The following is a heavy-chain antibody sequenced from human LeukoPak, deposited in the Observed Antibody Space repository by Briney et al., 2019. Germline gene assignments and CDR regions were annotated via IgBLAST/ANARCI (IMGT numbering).Heavy chain of an antibody. CDR2: IKQDGSEK. Sequence: GGSLRLSCAASGFTVSSNYMSWVRQAPGKGLEWVANIKQDGSEKYYVDSVKGRFTISRDNAKNSLCLQMNSLRAEDTAVYYCARGQLLLDYWGQGTLVTVSS. CDR3: ARGQLLLDY. D-gene: IGHD2-2*01. J-gene: IGHJ4*02. CDR1: GFTVSSNY. V-gene: IGHV3-7*01.